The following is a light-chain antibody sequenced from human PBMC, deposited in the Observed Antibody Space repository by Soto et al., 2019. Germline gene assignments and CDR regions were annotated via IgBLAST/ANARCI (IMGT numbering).Light chain of an antibody. Sequence: EIVMTQSPATLSVSPGGSATLSCRASQHVSSNFAWYRQKPGQAPTLVIYRASTRATGIPARFSGSGYGTEFTLTISSLQSEDFAVYYCQQYNNWPYTFGQGTKLEIK. V-gene: IGKV3-15*01. CDR2: RAS. J-gene: IGKJ2*01. CDR3: QQYNNWPYT. CDR1: QHVSSN.